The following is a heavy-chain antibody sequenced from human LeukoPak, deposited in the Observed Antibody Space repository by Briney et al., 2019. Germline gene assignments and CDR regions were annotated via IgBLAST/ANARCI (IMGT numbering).Heavy chain of an antibody. CDR3: ARDVRKHWYFDP. CDR2: IYYSGST. Sequence: SETLSLTCTVSGGSISSYYWSWIRQPPGKGLEWIGYIYYSGSTNYNPSLKSRVTISVDTSKNQFSLKLSSVTAADTAVYYCARDVRKHWYFDPWGRGTLVTVSS. J-gene: IGHJ2*01. V-gene: IGHV4-59*01. CDR1: GGSISSYY.